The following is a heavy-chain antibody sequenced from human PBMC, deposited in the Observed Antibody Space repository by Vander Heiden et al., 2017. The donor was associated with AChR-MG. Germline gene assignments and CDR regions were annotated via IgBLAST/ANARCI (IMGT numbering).Heavy chain of an antibody. D-gene: IGHD3-10*01. Sequence: QVQLQQWGAGLLTPSETLSLTCGVSGRSFSGYYWSWIRQSPGKGLEWIGEVNHIGRTKSNPSLRSRVTISVATFKNDFSLKLNSVTAAATAVYYCARGGGYSDPYSYYGMDVWGQGTTVTVSS. V-gene: IGHV4-34*01. J-gene: IGHJ6*02. CDR3: ARGGGYSDPYSYYGMDV. CDR2: VNHIGRT. CDR1: GRSFSGYY.